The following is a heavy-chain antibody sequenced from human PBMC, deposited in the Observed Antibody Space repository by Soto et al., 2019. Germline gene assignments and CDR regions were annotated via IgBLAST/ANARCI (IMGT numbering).Heavy chain of an antibody. J-gene: IGHJ6*02. CDR2: IIPLFETT. D-gene: IGHD4-4*01. CDR3: VRDITTGYYGMDV. V-gene: IGHV1-69*06. Sequence: QVQLVQSGAEVKKPGSSVKVSCKVSGGAFSSYDISWVRQAPGQGLDWMGGIIPLFETTNYAQKFQGRVTMTADKSTSTAYMELSRLRSEDTAVYYCVRDITTGYYGMDVWGQGTTVTVSS. CDR1: GGAFSSYD.